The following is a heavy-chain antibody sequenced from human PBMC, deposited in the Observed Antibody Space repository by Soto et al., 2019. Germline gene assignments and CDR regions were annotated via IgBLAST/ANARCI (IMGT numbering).Heavy chain of an antibody. Sequence: SDTLSLTCTVSGGSISSYYWSWIRQPPGKGLEWIGYIYYSGGTNYNPSLKSRVTISVDTSKNQFSLKLSSVTAADTAVYYCELLGAATVTIDYWGQGTLVTVSS. CDR3: ELLGAATVTIDY. D-gene: IGHD4-17*01. V-gene: IGHV4-59*07. J-gene: IGHJ4*02. CDR2: IYYSGGT. CDR1: GGSISSYY.